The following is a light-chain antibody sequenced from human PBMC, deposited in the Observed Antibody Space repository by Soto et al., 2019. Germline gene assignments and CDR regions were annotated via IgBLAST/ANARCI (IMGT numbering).Light chain of an antibody. Sequence: IQLTQSPSSLSASVGDRVTITCRASQGISSYLAWYQQKPGKAPKLLIYAASTLQSGVPSRFSGSGSGTDFTLTISSLQPDDFATYYCQQLEIYPSTFGGGTKVDIK. CDR2: AAS. CDR1: QGISSY. CDR3: QQLEIYPST. J-gene: IGKJ4*01. V-gene: IGKV1-9*01.